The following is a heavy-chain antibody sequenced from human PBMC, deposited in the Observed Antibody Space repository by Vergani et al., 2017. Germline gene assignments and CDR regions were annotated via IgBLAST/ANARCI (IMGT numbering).Heavy chain of an antibody. CDR1: GYSFTSYW. D-gene: IGHD2-2*01. V-gene: IGHV5-51*01. CDR2: IYPGDSDT. Sequence: EVQLVQSGAEVKKPGESLKISCKGSGYSFTSYWIGWVRQMPGKGLEWMGIIYPGDSDTRYSPSFPGQVTISADKSISTAYLQWSSLKASDTAMYYCARQGGYCSSTSCYESYYYGMDVWGQGTTVTVSS. J-gene: IGHJ6*02. CDR3: ARQGGYCSSTSCYESYYYGMDV.